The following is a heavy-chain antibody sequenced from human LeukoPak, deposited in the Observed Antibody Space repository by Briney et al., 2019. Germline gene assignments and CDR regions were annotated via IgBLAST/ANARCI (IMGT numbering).Heavy chain of an antibody. D-gene: IGHD4-23*01. J-gene: IGHJ1*01. CDR1: GGSISSGSYY. CDR2: IYTSGST. Sequence: SQTLSLTCTVSGGSISSGSYYWSWIRQPAGKGLEWIGRIYTSGSTNYNPSLKSRVTISVDTSKNQFSLKLSSVTAADTAVYYCASLTTVVTGAEYFQHWGQGTLVTVSS. CDR3: ASLTTVVTGAEYFQH. V-gene: IGHV4-61*02.